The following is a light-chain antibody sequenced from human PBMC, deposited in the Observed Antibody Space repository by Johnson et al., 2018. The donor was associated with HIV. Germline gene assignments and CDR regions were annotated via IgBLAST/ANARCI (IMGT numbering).Light chain of an antibody. J-gene: IGLJ1*01. CDR1: SSNIGNNY. CDR2: DNN. V-gene: IGLV1-51*01. Sequence: QSVLTQSPSVSAAPGQKVTISCSGSSSNIGNNYVSWYQQLPGTAPKLLIYDNNKRPSGIPDRFSGSKSGTSATLGITGLQTGDEADYYCGTWDSSMNAYVFGAANKVAVL. CDR3: GTWDSSMNAYV.